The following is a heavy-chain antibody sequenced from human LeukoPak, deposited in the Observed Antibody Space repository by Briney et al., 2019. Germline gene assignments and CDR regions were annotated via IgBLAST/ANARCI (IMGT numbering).Heavy chain of an antibody. V-gene: IGHV4-30-4*01. CDR1: GGSLSSGDYY. CDR2: IYYSGST. Sequence: PSETLSLTCTVSGGSLSSGDYYWGWVRQPPGRGVEWIGYIYYSGSTYYNPSLKSRVTISVDTSKNQFSLKLSSVTAADTAVYYCAREASPTLLWFGENWFDPWGQGTLVTVSS. CDR3: AREASPTLLWFGENWFDP. J-gene: IGHJ5*02. D-gene: IGHD3-10*01.